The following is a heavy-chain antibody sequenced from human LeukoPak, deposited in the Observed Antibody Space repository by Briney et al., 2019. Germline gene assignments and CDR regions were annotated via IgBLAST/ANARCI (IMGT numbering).Heavy chain of an antibody. V-gene: IGHV1-18*01. CDR2: ISAYNGNT. J-gene: IGHJ6*03. CDR1: GYTFTSYG. D-gene: IGHD4-17*01. Sequence: ASVKVSCKASGYTFTSYGISWVRQAPGQGLEWMGWISAYNGNTNYAQKLQGRVTMTTDTSTSTAYMELRSLRSDDTAVYYCARRATVTRPYYYYYMDVWGKGSTVTVSS. CDR3: ARRATVTRPYYYYYMDV.